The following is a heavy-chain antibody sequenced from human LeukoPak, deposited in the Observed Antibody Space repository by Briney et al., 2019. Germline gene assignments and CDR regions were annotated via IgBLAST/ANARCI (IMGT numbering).Heavy chain of an antibody. Sequence: ASVKVSCKTSGYTFTGYYVHWVRQAPGQGLEWMGRINPNSGDTNYAQKFQGRVTMTRDTSISTAYMELSRLRSDDTAVYYCARDYCGGDCFPDYWGQGTLVSVSS. CDR1: GYTFTGYY. CDR2: INPNSGDT. J-gene: IGHJ4*02. V-gene: IGHV1-2*06. D-gene: IGHD2-21*02. CDR3: ARDYCGGDCFPDY.